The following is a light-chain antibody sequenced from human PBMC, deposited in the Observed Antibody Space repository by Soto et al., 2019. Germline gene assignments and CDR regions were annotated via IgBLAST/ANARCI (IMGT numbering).Light chain of an antibody. CDR2: DAS. CDR3: QQRINWPPT. Sequence: EIVLTQSPATLSLSPGERATLSCRASQSVSSYLAWYQQKPGQAPRLLIYDASNRATGIPARFSGSGSGTDFTLTISSLEPEDFAVYYCQQRINWPPTFGGGTKVEIQ. CDR1: QSVSSY. V-gene: IGKV3-11*01. J-gene: IGKJ4*01.